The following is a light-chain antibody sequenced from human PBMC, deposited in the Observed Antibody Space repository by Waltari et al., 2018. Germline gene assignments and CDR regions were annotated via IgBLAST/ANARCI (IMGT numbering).Light chain of an antibody. CDR2: WAS. J-gene: IGKJ2*01. V-gene: IGKV4-1*01. Sequence: DIVMTQSTDSLAVSLGERATINCKSSQSVLYSSNNKNYLAWYQQKPGQPPKLLIYWASIRESGVPDRFSGSGSGTDFTLTISSLQAEDVAVYYCQKYYSTPYTFGQGTKLEIK. CDR1: QSVLYSSNNKNY. CDR3: QKYYSTPYT.